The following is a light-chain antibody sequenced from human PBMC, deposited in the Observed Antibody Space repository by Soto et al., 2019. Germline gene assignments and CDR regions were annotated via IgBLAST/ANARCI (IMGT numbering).Light chain of an antibody. J-gene: IGKJ4*01. Sequence: IQMTQSPSSLSASVGERVTITCRASQRIRTDLNWYQQRPGKAPKVLIYVASTLQTGVPSRFSGSSSGTDFNLTITSLQPEDFALYYCQQSYKTPHTFGGGTRVEIK. CDR3: QQSYKTPHT. CDR1: QRIRTD. V-gene: IGKV1-39*01. CDR2: VAS.